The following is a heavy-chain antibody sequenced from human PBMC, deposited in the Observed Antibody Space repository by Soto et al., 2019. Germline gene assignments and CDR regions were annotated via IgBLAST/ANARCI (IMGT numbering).Heavy chain of an antibody. V-gene: IGHV3-30*18. CDR3: AKETSSGPLDY. D-gene: IGHD6-6*01. J-gene: IGHJ4*02. Sequence: QVQLVESGGGVVQPGRSLRLSCAASGFTFSSYGMHWVRQAPGKGLEWVAVISYDGSNKYYADSVKGRFTNSRDNSKNTLYLQMNSLRAEYTAVYYCAKETSSGPLDYWGQGTLVTVSS. CDR2: ISYDGSNK. CDR1: GFTFSSYG.